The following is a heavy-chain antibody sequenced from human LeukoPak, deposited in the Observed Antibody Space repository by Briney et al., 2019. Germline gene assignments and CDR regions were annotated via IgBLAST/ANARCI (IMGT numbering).Heavy chain of an antibody. D-gene: IGHD2-2*01. CDR1: GGSISSYY. V-gene: IGHV4-4*07. Sequence: SETLSLTCTVSGGSISSYYWSWIRQPAGKGLEWIGRIYTSGSTNYNPSLKSRVTMSVDTSKNQFSLKLSSVTAADTAVYYCARDTPIVVVPAAPPHYYMDVWGKGTTVTVS. J-gene: IGHJ6*03. CDR2: IYTSGST. CDR3: ARDTPIVVVPAAPPHYYMDV.